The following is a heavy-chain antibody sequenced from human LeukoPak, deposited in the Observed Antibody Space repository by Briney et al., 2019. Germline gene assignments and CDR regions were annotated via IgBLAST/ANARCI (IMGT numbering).Heavy chain of an antibody. V-gene: IGHV1-2*06. CDR1: GYSFTVYY. Sequence: ASVKVSCKASGYSFTVYYMHWVRQAPGQGLEWMGRINPNSGGTNYAQKFQGRVTMTRDTSINTAYMELSSLRSEDTAVYYCATGYYDFWSGSEGPFDYRGQGTLVTVSS. CDR3: ATGYYDFWSGSEGPFDY. D-gene: IGHD3-3*01. J-gene: IGHJ4*02. CDR2: INPNSGGT.